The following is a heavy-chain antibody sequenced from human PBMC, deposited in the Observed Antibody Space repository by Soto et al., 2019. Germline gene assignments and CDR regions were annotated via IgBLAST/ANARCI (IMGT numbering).Heavy chain of an antibody. CDR3: ARHIAGIAYYYYGMDV. Sequence: SETLSLTCAVYGGSFSGYYWSWIRQPPGKGLEWIGDINHSGSTYYNPSLKSRVTISVDTSKNQFSLKLSSVTAADTAVYYCARHIAGIAYYYYGMDVWGQGTTVTVSS. CDR2: INHSGST. V-gene: IGHV4-34*01. J-gene: IGHJ6*02. CDR1: GGSFSGYY. D-gene: IGHD2-21*01.